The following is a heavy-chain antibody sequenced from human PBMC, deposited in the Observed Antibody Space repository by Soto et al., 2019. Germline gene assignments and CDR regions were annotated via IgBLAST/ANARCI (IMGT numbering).Heavy chain of an antibody. V-gene: IGHV1-3*01. J-gene: IGHJ4*02. Sequence: QVQLVQSGAEVKKPGASVKVSCKASGYTFTSYAMHWVRQAPGQRLEWMGWINAGNGNTKYSQKFQGRVTITRDTSASTADMELSSLRAEATAVYYCARAVRIAAAGTSLGYWGQGTLVTVSS. CDR1: GYTFTSYA. CDR2: INAGNGNT. D-gene: IGHD6-13*01. CDR3: ARAVRIAAAGTSLGY.